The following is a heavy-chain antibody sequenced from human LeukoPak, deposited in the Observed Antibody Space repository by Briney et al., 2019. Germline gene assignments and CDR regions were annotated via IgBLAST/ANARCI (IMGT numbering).Heavy chain of an antibody. CDR1: GFTFSAYT. V-gene: IGHV3-21*01. CDR2: ISSSSTYI. CDR3: ARDDPRWGTSGDY. D-gene: IGHD7-27*01. Sequence: GGSLILSCVASGFTFSAYTMNWVRQAPGKGLEWVSFISSSSTYIYYADSLKGRFTISRDNAKNSLYLQMNSLRAEDTAVYYCARDDPRWGTSGDYWGQGTLVTVSS. J-gene: IGHJ4*02.